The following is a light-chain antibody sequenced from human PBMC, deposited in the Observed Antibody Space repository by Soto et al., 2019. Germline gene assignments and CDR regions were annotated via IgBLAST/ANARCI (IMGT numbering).Light chain of an antibody. CDR1: QSVSSNY. CDR3: QHYVERSPIT. CDR2: GSS. J-gene: IGKJ5*01. V-gene: IGKV3-20*01. Sequence: VLTPSPFKLSLSTGEAPTLSCRHSQSVSSNYLAWYQQRPGQASRLLIYGSSSRATAIPDRFSGSGSGTDFTLTISRLEPEDFALYYCQHYVERSPITFGQGTRLENK.